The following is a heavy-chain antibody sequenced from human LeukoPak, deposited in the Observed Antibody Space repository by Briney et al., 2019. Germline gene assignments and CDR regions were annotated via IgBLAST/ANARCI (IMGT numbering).Heavy chain of an antibody. CDR1: GFIFNTYG. Sequence: GGSLRLSCAASGFIFNTYGMQWVRQAPGKGREWVACIRYDGKDKYYADFVKDRFTISRDNSKNTLYLQMTSLTTEDTAVYYCAKEYQFSYDSRGYYFGPFDSWGQGIQVSVSS. CDR2: IRYDGKDK. CDR3: AKEYQFSYDSRGYYFGPFDS. D-gene: IGHD3-22*01. J-gene: IGHJ4*02. V-gene: IGHV3-30*02.